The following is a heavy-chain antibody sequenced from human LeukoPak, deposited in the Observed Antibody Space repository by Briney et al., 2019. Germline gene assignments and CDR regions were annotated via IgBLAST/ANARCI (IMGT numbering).Heavy chain of an antibody. CDR2: IGTAGDT. V-gene: IGHV3-13*01. J-gene: IGHJ2*01. CDR3: ARVRKYSGYYSWYFDL. CDR1: GFTFCSYD. Sequence: GGSLRLSCAASGFTFCSYDMHWVRQATGKGLEWVSAIGTAGDTYYPGSVKGRFTISRENAKNSLYLQMNSLRAGDTAVYYCARVRKYSGYYSWYFDLWGRGTLVTVSS. D-gene: IGHD5-12*01.